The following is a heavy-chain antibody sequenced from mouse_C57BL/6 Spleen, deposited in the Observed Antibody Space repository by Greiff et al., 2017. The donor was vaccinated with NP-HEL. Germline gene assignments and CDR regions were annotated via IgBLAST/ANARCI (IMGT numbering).Heavy chain of an antibody. D-gene: IGHD1-1*01. Sequence: VKLVESGPGLVQPSQSLSITCTVSGFSLTSYGVHWVRQSPGKGLEWLGVIWRGGSTDYNAAFMSRLSITKDNSKSQVFFKMNSLQADDTAIYYCAKNLGYYGSSLYYAMDYWGQGTSVTVSS. CDR2: IWRGGST. CDR3: AKNLGYYGSSLYYAMDY. V-gene: IGHV2-5*01. J-gene: IGHJ4*01. CDR1: GFSLTSYG.